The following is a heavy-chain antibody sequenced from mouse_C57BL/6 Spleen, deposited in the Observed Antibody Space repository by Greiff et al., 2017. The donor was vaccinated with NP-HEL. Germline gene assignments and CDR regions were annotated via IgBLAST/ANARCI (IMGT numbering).Heavy chain of an antibody. V-gene: IGHV1-42*01. CDR3: ATYYSNYYAMDY. D-gene: IGHD2-12*01. J-gene: IGHJ4*01. CDR2: INPRNGGT. CDR1: GYSFTGYY. Sequence: VQLQQSGPELVKPGASVKISCKASGYSFTGYYMNWVKQSPEKSLEWIGEINPRNGGTTYNQKFKAKATLTVGKSSRPAYMQLKSLTSEDSAVYYCATYYSNYYAMDYWGQGTSGTVSS.